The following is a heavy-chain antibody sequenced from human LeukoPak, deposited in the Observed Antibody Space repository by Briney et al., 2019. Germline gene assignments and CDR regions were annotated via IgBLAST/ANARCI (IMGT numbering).Heavy chain of an antibody. D-gene: IGHD1-26*01. Sequence: SGTLSLTCTVSGDSINSLDLWSWVRQPPGKGLEWIGEMYLSGTTHSNPSVKSRVTISIDKSKNQFFLNLSSVTAADTAVYYCARWDYYYYGMDVWGQGTTVTVSS. CDR3: ARWDYYYYGMDV. CDR1: GDSINSLDL. V-gene: IGHV4-4*02. J-gene: IGHJ6*02. CDR2: MYLSGTT.